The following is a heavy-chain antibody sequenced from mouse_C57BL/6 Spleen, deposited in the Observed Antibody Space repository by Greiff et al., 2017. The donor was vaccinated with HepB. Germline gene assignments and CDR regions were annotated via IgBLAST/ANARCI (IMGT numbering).Heavy chain of an antibody. D-gene: IGHD1-1*01. CDR2: IDPSDSET. CDR1: GYTFTSYW. J-gene: IGHJ2*01. Sequence: QVQLQQPGAELVRPGSSVKLSCKASGYTFTSYWMHWVKQRPIQGLEWIGNIDPSDSETHYNQKFKDKATLTVDKSSSTAYMQLSSLTSEDSAVSYCARGEDYGSSSFDYWGQGTTLTVSS. V-gene: IGHV1-52*01. CDR3: ARGEDYGSSSFDY.